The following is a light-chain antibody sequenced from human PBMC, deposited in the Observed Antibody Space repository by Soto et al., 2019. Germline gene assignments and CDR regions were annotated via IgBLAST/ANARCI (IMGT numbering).Light chain of an antibody. CDR2: QDN. CDR1: DLGSKF. V-gene: IGLV3-1*01. Sequence: SYKLTQPPSMSVSPGQTATITCSGADLGSKFACWYQQKPGQSPILVIYQDNKRPSGIPERFSGSNSGNTATLTISGTQPMDEADYYCQAWDIRVFGGGTKVTVL. CDR3: QAWDIRV. J-gene: IGLJ3*02.